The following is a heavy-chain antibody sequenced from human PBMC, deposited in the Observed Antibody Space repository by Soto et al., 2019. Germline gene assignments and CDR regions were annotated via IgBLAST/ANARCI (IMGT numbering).Heavy chain of an antibody. V-gene: IGHV3-48*02. CDR2: ISSSTSTI. CDR3: AREDRGSYGGLDY. Sequence: GGSLRLSCAASGFSFRSYSMNWVRQAPGKGLEWISYISSSTSTIYYADSVKSRFTISRDTAKNSLYLQMNSLRDEDTAIYYCAREDRGSYGGLDYWGQGTQVTVSS. CDR1: GFSFRSYS. J-gene: IGHJ4*02. D-gene: IGHD5-18*01.